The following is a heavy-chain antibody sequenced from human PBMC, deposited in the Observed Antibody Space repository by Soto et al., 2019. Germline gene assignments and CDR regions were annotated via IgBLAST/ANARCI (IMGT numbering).Heavy chain of an antibody. J-gene: IGHJ4*02. CDR3: ARDPGYSDYDGY. Sequence: EVKLVESGGGLVQPGGSLRLSCAASGFIFSSYSMNWVRQAPGKGLEWVSFVNSIGHTVYYADSVKGRFTISRDNAKNSLYLQMNSLRDEDTAVYYGARDPGYSDYDGYWGQGTLVTVSS. V-gene: IGHV3-48*02. CDR2: VNSIGHTV. CDR1: GFIFSSYS. D-gene: IGHD5-12*01.